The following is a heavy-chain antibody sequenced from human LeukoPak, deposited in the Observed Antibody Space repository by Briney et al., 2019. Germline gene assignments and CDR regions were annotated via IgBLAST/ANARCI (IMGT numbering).Heavy chain of an antibody. V-gene: IGHV4-34*01. CDR3: ARRMATSPRSFDY. D-gene: IGHD5-24*01. Sequence: SETLSLTCTVSGASISGYYWSWIRQPPGKGLEWIGEINHSGSTNYNPSLKSRVTISVDTSKNQFSLKLSSVTAADTAVYYCARRMATSPRSFDYWGQGTLVTVSS. CDR1: GASISGYY. CDR2: INHSGST. J-gene: IGHJ4*02.